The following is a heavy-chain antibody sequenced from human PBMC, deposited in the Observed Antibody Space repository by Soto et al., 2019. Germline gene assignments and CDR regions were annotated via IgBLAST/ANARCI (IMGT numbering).Heavy chain of an antibody. Sequence: VGSLRLSCAASGFTFSSYGMHWVRQAPGKGLEWVAVISYDGSNKYYADSVKGRFTISRDNSKNTLYLQMNSLRAEDTAVYYCAKDRGYSYGLIGVFDYWGQGTLVTVSS. CDR2: ISYDGSNK. CDR3: AKDRGYSYGLIGVFDY. D-gene: IGHD5-18*01. J-gene: IGHJ4*02. CDR1: GFTFSSYG. V-gene: IGHV3-30*18.